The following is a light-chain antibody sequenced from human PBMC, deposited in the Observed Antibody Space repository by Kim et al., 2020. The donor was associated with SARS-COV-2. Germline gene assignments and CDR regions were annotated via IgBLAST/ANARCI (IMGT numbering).Light chain of an antibody. CDR3: QAWDSSTGDVV. V-gene: IGLV3-1*01. CDR1: KLGDKY. CDR2: QDS. Sequence: PGQTASITCAGDKLGDKYACWYQQKPGQSPGLVIYQDSKRPSGIPERFSGSNSGNTATLTISGTQAMDEADYYCQAWDSSTGDVVFGGGTQLTVL. J-gene: IGLJ2*01.